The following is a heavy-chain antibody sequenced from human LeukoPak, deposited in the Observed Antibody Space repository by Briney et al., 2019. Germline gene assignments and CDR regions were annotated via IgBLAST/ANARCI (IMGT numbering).Heavy chain of an antibody. D-gene: IGHD5-18*01. CDR2: INPNSGGT. J-gene: IGHJ4*02. CDR1: GYTFTGYY. Sequence: ASVKVSCKASGYTFTGYYMHWVRQAPGQGLEWMGWINPNSGGTNYAQKFQGWVTMTRDTSISTAYMELSRPRSDDTAVYYCARDMYSYTTYYFDYWGQGTLVTVSS. CDR3: ARDMYSYTTYYFDY. V-gene: IGHV1-2*04.